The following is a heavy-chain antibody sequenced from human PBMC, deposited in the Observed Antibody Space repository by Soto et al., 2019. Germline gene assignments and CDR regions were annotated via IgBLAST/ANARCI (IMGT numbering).Heavy chain of an antibody. Sequence: GGSLRLSCAASGFTFSSYWMHWVRQAPGEGLVWVSRINGDGSITTYADSVKGRFSISRDNAKNSLYLQMSSLRAEDTAVYYCTRDPYVLRFLEWLPPGGEYAMDVWGQGTTVTVSS. CDR3: TRDPYVLRFLEWLPPGGEYAMDV. V-gene: IGHV3-74*01. D-gene: IGHD3-3*01. CDR1: GFTFSSYW. CDR2: INGDGSIT. J-gene: IGHJ6*02.